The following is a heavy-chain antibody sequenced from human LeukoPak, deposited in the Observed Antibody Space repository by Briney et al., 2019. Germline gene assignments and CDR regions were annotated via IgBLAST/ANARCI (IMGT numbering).Heavy chain of an antibody. CDR2: ISSSSSYI. CDR3: ARDREEIYYDSNGTFDL. Sequence: AGGSLRLSCAASGFTFSRYVVNWVRQAPGKGLEWVSSISSSSSYIFYADSVKGRFTISRDNAKNSLYLQMSSLRADDTAVYYCARDREEIYYDSNGTFDLWGQGTLVTVSS. J-gene: IGHJ4*02. CDR1: GFTFSRYV. V-gene: IGHV3-21*01. D-gene: IGHD3-22*01.